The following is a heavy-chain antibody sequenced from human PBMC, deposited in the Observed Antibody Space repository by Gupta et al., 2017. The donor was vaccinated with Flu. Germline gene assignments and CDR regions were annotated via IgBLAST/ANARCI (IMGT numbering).Heavy chain of an antibody. CDR2: IYPSGIT. J-gene: IGHJ4*02. D-gene: IGHD5-12*01. V-gene: IGHV4-4*07. CDR1: GGSISDHY. CDR3: AKTGRYRDYDLVIES. Sequence: QVQLRESGPGLVRPSETLSLTCTVSGGSISDHYWSWIRQPAGKGLEWIGRIYPSGITNYNPSLKSRLTMSLDTSKNQLSLKVTSVTAADTAVYYCAKTGRYRDYDLVIESWGQGTLVSVSS.